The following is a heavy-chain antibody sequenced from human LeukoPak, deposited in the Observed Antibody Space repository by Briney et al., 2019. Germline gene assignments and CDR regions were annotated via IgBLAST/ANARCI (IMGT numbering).Heavy chain of an antibody. V-gene: IGHV1-2*02. Sequence: ASVKVSCKASGYTFTGYYMHWVRQAPGQGLEWMGWINPNSGGTNYAQKFQGRVTMTRDTSTSTAYMELSRLRSDDTAVYYCARDQGSVGATYGDAFDIWGQGTMVTVSS. CDR1: GYTFTGYY. CDR2: INPNSGGT. CDR3: ARDQGSVGATYGDAFDI. J-gene: IGHJ3*02. D-gene: IGHD1-26*01.